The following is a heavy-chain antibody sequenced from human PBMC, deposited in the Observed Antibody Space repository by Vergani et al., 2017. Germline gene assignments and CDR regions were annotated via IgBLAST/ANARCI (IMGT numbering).Heavy chain of an antibody. CDR3: ARVGSTTTVVTPGGNYYYYGMDV. D-gene: IGHD4-23*01. CDR1: GGSVSSGSYY. Sequence: QVQLQESGPGLVKPSETLSLTCTVSGGSVSSGSYYLSWIRQPPGKGLEWIGYSYYCGSTNYNPTLKSRVTISVDTSKNQFSLKLSSVTAADTAVYYCARVGSTTTVVTPGGNYYYYGMDVWGQGTTVTVSS. J-gene: IGHJ6*02. CDR2: SYYCGST. V-gene: IGHV4-61*01.